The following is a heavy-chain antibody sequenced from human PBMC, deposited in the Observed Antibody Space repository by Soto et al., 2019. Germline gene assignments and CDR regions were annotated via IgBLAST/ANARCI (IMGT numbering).Heavy chain of an antibody. CDR1: GYTFTDYY. CDR2: ITPSTGGT. D-gene: IGHD7-27*01. CDR3: AKDLHTNWYPTFHI. J-gene: IGHJ3*02. V-gene: IGHV1-2*02. Sequence: ASVKVSCKASGYTFTDYYIHWVRQAPGQGLEWMGWITPSTGGTNYAQNFRGRVTMTRDTSISTAYRELSSLRSDDTAVYFCAKDLHTNWYPTFHIWGQGTLVTVSS.